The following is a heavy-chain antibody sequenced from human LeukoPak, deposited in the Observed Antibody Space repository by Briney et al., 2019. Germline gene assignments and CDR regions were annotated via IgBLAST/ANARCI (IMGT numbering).Heavy chain of an antibody. D-gene: IGHD1-14*01. V-gene: IGHV4-34*01. J-gene: IGHJ3*02. Sequence: PSETLSLTCAVYGGSFSGYYWSWIRQPPGKGLEWIGEINHSGSTNYNPSLKSRVTISVDTSKNQFSLKLSSVTAADTAVYYCARQAGGGNDAFDIWGQGKMVTVFS. CDR3: ARQAGGGNDAFDI. CDR2: INHSGST. CDR1: GGSFSGYY.